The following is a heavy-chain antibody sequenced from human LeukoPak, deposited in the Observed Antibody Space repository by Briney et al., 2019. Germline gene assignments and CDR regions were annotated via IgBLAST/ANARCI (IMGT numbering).Heavy chain of an antibody. D-gene: IGHD3-3*01. CDR2: IRYDGKNK. J-gene: IGHJ4*02. V-gene: IGHV3-33*06. CDR3: AKPEGNFWSGFDY. Sequence: GMSLRLSCTASGFTFSDYGMHWVRQAPGKGLEWVAVIRYDGKNKYYADSVKGRFTISRDNSKNTMYLQLNSLRVEDTAVYYCAKPEGNFWSGFDYWGQGTLVTVSS. CDR1: GFTFSDYG.